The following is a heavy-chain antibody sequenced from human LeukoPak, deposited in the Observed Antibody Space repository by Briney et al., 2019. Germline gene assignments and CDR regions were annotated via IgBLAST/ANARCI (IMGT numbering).Heavy chain of an antibody. J-gene: IGHJ4*02. CDR1: GGSISSYY. Sequence: SETLSLTCTVSGGSISSYYWSWLRQPPGKGLEWIGYIYYSGSTNYNPSLKSRVTISVDTSKNQFSLKLSSVTAADTAVYYCARVGYYYDSRALDYWGQGTLVTVSS. CDR3: ARVGYYYDSRALDY. D-gene: IGHD3-22*01. CDR2: IYYSGST. V-gene: IGHV4-59*01.